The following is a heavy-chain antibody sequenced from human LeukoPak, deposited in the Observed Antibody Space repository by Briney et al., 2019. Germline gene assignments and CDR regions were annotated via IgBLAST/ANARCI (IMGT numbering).Heavy chain of an antibody. Sequence: SVKVSCKASGGTFSSYAISWVRQAPGQGLEWMGGIIPIFGTANYAQKFQGRVTITADESTSTAYMELSSLRSEDTAVYYCARSYQLLSYFDYWGQGTLVTVSS. J-gene: IGHJ4*02. CDR2: IIPIFGTA. V-gene: IGHV1-69*13. CDR1: GGTFSSYA. CDR3: ARSYQLLSYFDY. D-gene: IGHD2-2*01.